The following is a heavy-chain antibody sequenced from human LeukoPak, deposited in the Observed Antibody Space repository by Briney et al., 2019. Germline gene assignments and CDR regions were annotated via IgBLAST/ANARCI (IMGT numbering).Heavy chain of an antibody. CDR1: GGTFSSYA. CDR2: IIPIIGTA. CDR3: AREGSSSSSGMS. Sequence: ASVKVSCKASGGTFSSYAISWVRQAPGQGLEWMGRIIPIIGTANYAQKFEGRVTITTDESTSTAYMELSSLRSEDTAVYYCAREGSSSSSGMSWGQGTLVTVSS. J-gene: IGHJ4*02. D-gene: IGHD6-6*01. V-gene: IGHV1-69*05.